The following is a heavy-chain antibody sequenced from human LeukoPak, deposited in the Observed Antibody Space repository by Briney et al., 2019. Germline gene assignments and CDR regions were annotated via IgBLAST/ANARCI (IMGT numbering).Heavy chain of an antibody. D-gene: IGHD2-15*01. CDR2: INHSGST. J-gene: IGHJ4*02. Sequence: SETLSLTCTVSGYSISSGYYWAWMRQPPGKGLEWIGSINHSGSTYYNPSLKSRVTVSVDTSKNQVSLRLSSVTAADMAVYYCARVCSSGRCLDYWGQGTLVTVSS. CDR3: ARVCSSGRCLDY. V-gene: IGHV4-38-2*02. CDR1: GYSISSGYY.